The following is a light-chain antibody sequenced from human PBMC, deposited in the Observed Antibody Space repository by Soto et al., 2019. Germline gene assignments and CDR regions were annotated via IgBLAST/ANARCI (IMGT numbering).Light chain of an antibody. V-gene: IGKV1-5*01. CDR2: DAS. CDR1: QSVSSW. CDR3: QQYNSYS. J-gene: IGKJ1*01. Sequence: IKMYQSPSILSASVGDRVTITCRASQSVSSWLAWYQQRPGQAPKLLIYDASTLTSGVPSRFSGSGSGTEFTLTISSLQPDDFATYYCQQYNSYSFGQGTKVDI.